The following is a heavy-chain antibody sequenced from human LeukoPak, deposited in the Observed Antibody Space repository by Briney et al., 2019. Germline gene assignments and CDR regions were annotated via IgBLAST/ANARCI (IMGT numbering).Heavy chain of an antibody. V-gene: IGHV1-69*04. CDR2: IIPILGIA. J-gene: IGHJ4*02. D-gene: IGHD4-17*01. CDR1: GGTFSSYA. CDR3: ARDHYGDYPAFDY. Sequence: ASVKVSCKASGGTFSSYAISWVRQAPGQGLEWMGRIIPILGIANYAQKFQGRVTITADKSTSTAYMELSSLRSEDTAVYYCARDHYGDYPAFDYWSQGTLVTVSS.